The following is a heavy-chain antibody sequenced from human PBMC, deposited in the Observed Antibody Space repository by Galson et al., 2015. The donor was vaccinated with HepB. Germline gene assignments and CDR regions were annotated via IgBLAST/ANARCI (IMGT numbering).Heavy chain of an antibody. CDR2: ISYDGGTS. CDR3: AKEQRFSGNSIDAHFHDGMDV. V-gene: IGHV3-30*18. J-gene: IGHJ6*02. D-gene: IGHD1-26*01. CDR1: GFSFSNYG. Sequence: SLRLSCAASGFSFSNYGMHWVRQAPGKGLEWVAVISYDGGTSYYGDSVKGRFTISRDNSKNTLYLQMNSLSADDTAVYNCAKEQRFSGNSIDAHFHDGMDVWGQGTTAIVYS.